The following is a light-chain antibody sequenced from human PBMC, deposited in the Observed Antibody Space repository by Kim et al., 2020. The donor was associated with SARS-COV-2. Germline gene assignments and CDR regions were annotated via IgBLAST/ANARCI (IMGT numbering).Light chain of an antibody. CDR1: KLGDKY. Sequence: YELTQPPSMSVSPGQTASITCSVEKLGDKYACWYQQKPGQSPVLVIYEDNNRPSGIPERFSGYKSGNTATLTISGTQAMDEADYYCQAWDTSTVVFGGGTKLTVL. CDR3: QAWDTSTVV. CDR2: EDN. V-gene: IGLV3-1*01. J-gene: IGLJ2*01.